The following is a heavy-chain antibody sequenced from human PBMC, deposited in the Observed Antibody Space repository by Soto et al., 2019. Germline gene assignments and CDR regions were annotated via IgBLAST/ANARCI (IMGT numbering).Heavy chain of an antibody. J-gene: IGHJ4*02. CDR3: ARGKNDYNWDNRPPFDN. V-gene: IGHV3-23*01. CDR2: VTASGHAA. Sequence: EVQLLESGGGLVQPGGSLTLSCVASGFTFSDSAMSWVRQAPGEGLEWVALVTASGHAAYYADSVKGRQFTVSRDNSKNTVYLQMSSLRADDTGTYYCARGKNDYNWDNRPPFDNWGQGTLVTVS. D-gene: IGHD5-12*01. CDR1: GFTFSDSA.